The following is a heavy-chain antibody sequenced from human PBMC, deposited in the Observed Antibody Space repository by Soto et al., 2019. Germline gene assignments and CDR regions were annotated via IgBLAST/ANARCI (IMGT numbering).Heavy chain of an antibody. CDR1: GGSISSSHYY. D-gene: IGHD7-27*01. Sequence: PSETLSLTCTVSGGSISSSHYYWVWIRQPPGKGLEWIGSMYYSDITYYNPSLKSRVTISEDTPKNQFSLKLTSVTAADTAVYYCAKSLNLGYWFDPWGQGTLVTVSS. J-gene: IGHJ5*02. V-gene: IGHV4-39*01. CDR2: MYYSDIT. CDR3: AKSLNLGYWFDP.